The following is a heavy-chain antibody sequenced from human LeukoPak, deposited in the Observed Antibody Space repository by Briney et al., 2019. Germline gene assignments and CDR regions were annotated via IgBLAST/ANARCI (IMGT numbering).Heavy chain of an antibody. J-gene: IGHJ4*02. V-gene: IGHV3-9*01. Sequence: GGSLRLSCAASGFTFDDYAMHWVRQAPGKGLEWVSGISWNSGSIGYADSVKGRFTIPRDNAKNSLYLQMNSLRAEDTALYYCVRGYSYGYRFDYWGQGTLVTVSS. CDR2: ISWNSGSI. CDR3: VRGYSYGYRFDY. D-gene: IGHD5-18*01. CDR1: GFTFDDYA.